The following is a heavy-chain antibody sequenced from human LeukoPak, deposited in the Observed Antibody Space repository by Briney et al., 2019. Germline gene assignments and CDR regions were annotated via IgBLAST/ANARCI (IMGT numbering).Heavy chain of an antibody. J-gene: IGHJ4*02. CDR1: GFTFNNYG. CDR3: AKVDLWSGYYTGIEY. Sequence: GGSLTLSCAASGFTFNNYGMHWVRQAPGKGLEWVAFIRYGGSDKYYADSVKGRFTISRDNSKNTLYLQMNSLRAEETAVYYCAKVDLWSGYYTGIEYWGQGTLVTVSS. CDR2: IRYGGSDK. V-gene: IGHV3-30*02. D-gene: IGHD3-3*01.